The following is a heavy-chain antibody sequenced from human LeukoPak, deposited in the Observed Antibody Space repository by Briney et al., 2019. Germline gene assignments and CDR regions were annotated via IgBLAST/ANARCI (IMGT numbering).Heavy chain of an antibody. CDR3: ARRRIVATRTPIDY. V-gene: IGHV1-69*13. Sequence: SVKVSCKAPGGTFGSYVVDWVRQAPGQGLEWMGRIIPVFGPANYAQKFQGRVTITADETTSTAYMELTSLRSEDTAVYYCARRRIVATRTPIDYWGQGTLVIVSS. D-gene: IGHD5-12*01. CDR1: GGTFGSYV. CDR2: IIPVFGPA. J-gene: IGHJ4*02.